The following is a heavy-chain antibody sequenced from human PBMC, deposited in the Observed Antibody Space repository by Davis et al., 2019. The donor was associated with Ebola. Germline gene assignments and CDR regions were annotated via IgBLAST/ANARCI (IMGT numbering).Heavy chain of an antibody. Sequence: SETLSLTCTVSGGSISSYYWSWIRQPPGKGLEWIGYIYYSGSTNYNQSLKSRVTISVDTSKNQFSLKLSSVTAADTAVYYCAREVLHAFDIWGQGTMVTVSS. CDR1: GGSISSYY. CDR3: AREVLHAFDI. D-gene: IGHD1-1*01. J-gene: IGHJ3*02. V-gene: IGHV4-59*12. CDR2: IYYSGST.